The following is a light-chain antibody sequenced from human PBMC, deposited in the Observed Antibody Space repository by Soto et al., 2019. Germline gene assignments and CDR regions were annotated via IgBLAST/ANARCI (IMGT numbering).Light chain of an antibody. CDR3: QQCRNWPAT. CDR1: QNVYNN. Sequence: EIVMTQSPATLSVSPGEGATLSCKASQNVYNNLAWYQQRPGQPPRLLIYDASTRATGISARFSGSGYGTEFTLSISSLQSEDFAVYFCQQCRNWPATFRGGTKV. V-gene: IGKV3-15*01. CDR2: DAS. J-gene: IGKJ4*01.